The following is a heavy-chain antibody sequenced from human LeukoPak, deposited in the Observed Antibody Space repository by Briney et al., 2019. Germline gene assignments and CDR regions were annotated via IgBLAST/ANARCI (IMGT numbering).Heavy chain of an antibody. D-gene: IGHD6-13*01. CDR3: ATYSSSWYFYY. V-gene: IGHV4-59*01. J-gene: IGHJ4*02. CDR2: IYNSGSP. Sequence: SETLSLTCTVSGDSISSYYWSWIRRPPGKGLEWIGYIYNSGSPNYNPSLKSRVTISVDTSKNHFSLKLSSVTAADTAVYYCATYSSSWYFYYWGQGNLVTVSS. CDR1: GDSISSYY.